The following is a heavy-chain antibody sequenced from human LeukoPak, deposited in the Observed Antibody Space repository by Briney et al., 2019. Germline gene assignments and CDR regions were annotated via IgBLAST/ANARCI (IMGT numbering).Heavy chain of an antibody. D-gene: IGHD3-3*01. CDR3: AKSVAKGVWSGSLMDV. CDR2: ISGSGGST. J-gene: IGHJ6*02. CDR1: GFTFGSYA. V-gene: IGHV3-23*01. Sequence: PGGSLRLSCAASGFTFGSYAMSWVRQAPGKGLEWVSAISGSGGSTYYADSVKGRFTISRDNSKNTLYLQMNSLRAEDTAVYYCAKSVAKGVWSGSLMDVWGQGTTVTVSS.